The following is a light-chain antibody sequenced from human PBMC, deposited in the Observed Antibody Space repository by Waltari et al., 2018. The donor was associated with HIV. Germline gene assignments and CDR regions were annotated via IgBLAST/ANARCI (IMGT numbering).Light chain of an antibody. J-gene: IGLJ2*01. CDR3: SSYAPTNKFYVL. V-gene: IGLV2-8*01. Sequence: QSALTQPPSASGSPGQSVTMSCTGTSSDIGGYNYVSWYQQHPGKAPKLLMTEVTKRPSGVPDRFAGSKSGNTASLTVSGLQAEDEAHYYCSSYAPTNKFYVLFGGGTTLTVL. CDR1: SSDIGGYNY. CDR2: EVT.